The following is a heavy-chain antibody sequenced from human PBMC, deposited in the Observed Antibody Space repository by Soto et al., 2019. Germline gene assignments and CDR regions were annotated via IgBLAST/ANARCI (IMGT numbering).Heavy chain of an antibody. CDR1: GYTFNFYG. CDR2: ISGFNGNT. CDR3: ARIGVSSGHESPDFDS. J-gene: IGHJ4*02. Sequence: ASVKVSCKASGYTFNFYGITWVRQAPGQGLEWMGWISGFNGNTNYAADLQGRVTMTTDTSTSTAYMELRGRRSDDTAVYYCARIGVSSGHESPDFDSWGQGTMVTVSS. D-gene: IGHD3-10*01. V-gene: IGHV1-18*01.